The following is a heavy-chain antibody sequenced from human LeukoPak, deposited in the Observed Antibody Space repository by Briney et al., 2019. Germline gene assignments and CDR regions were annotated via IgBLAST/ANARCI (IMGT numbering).Heavy chain of an antibody. Sequence: SETLSLTCTVSGGSISSYYWSWIRQPPGKGLEWIGYIYYSGSTNYNPSLKSRVTISVDTSKNQFSLKLSSVTAADTAVYYCARSEYSYGADAFDIWGQGAMVTVSS. J-gene: IGHJ3*02. CDR1: GGSISSYY. V-gene: IGHV4-59*01. D-gene: IGHD5-18*01. CDR3: ARSEYSYGADAFDI. CDR2: IYYSGST.